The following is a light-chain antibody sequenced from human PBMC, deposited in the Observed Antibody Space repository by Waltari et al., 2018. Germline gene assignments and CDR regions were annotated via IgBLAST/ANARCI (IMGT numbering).Light chain of an antibody. CDR1: SDVGGYNY. CDR2: DVS. Sequence: SDVGGYNYVSWYQQHPGKAPTLMIYDVSKRPSGISNRFSGSKSGNTASLTISGLQAEDEADYYCSSYTSSYTYVFGSGTKVA. J-gene: IGLJ1*01. V-gene: IGLV2-14*04. CDR3: SSYTSSYTYV.